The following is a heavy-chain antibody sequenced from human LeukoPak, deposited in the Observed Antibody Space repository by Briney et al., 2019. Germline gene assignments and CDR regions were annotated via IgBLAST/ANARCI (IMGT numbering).Heavy chain of an antibody. V-gene: IGHV1-2*02. CDR2: INPKSGGT. CDR1: GYTFTGFY. J-gene: IGHJ4*02. D-gene: IGHD4-11*01. CDR3: ARDPIDYIGGIDY. Sequence: ASVKVSCKASGYTFTGFYIHWVRQAPGQGLEWMGWINPKSGGTNSAQKFQGRVTMTRDTSTSTAYMELSSLRSDDTAVYYCARDPIDYIGGIDYWGQGTLVTVSS.